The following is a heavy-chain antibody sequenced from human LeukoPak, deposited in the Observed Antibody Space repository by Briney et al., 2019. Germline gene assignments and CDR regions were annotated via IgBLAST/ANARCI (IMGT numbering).Heavy chain of an antibody. D-gene: IGHD3-16*01. CDR3: ARDPGYESWSPFWGGMDV. V-gene: IGHV3-74*01. CDR1: GFTYGSSW. Sequence: PGGSLRLSCAASGFTYGSSWMHWVRQAPGKGLVWVSRITRDGSSTTYADSVKGRFTTSRDNAKNTLYLQMDSLRDDDTAVYYCARDPGYESWSPFWGGMDVWGNGTTVIVSS. J-gene: IGHJ6*04. CDR2: ITRDGSST.